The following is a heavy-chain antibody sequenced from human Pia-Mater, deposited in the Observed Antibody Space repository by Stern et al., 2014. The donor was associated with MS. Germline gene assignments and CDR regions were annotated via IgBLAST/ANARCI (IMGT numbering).Heavy chain of an antibody. CDR2: IYPGDSQT. D-gene: IGHD6-19*01. Sequence: EVQLVESGAEVKKPGESLKISCKGSGYNFTTYWIAWVRQMPGSGLEWMGLIYPGDSQTRYSPSFQGHVTMSADTSISTAYLQWSSLKASDTAIYYCARPSNSGLFLHHWGQGTLVTVSS. V-gene: IGHV5-51*01. CDR3: ARPSNSGLFLHH. J-gene: IGHJ1*01. CDR1: GYNFTTYW.